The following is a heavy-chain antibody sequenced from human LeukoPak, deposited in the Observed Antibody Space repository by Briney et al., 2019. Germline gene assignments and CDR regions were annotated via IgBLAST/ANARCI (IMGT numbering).Heavy chain of an antibody. CDR1: GGPIISTSYY. CDR3: ARETYDSTGYFPPFFDY. CDR2: IFYNETT. V-gene: IGHV4-39*07. D-gene: IGHD3-22*01. Sequence: SETLSLTCAVSGGPIISTSYYWNWIRQPPGKGLEWIGSIFYNETTYYKSSLKSRVTMSIDPSKNQFSVRLTSVTAADTAVYFCARETYDSTGYFPPFFDYWGQGILVPVSS. J-gene: IGHJ4*02.